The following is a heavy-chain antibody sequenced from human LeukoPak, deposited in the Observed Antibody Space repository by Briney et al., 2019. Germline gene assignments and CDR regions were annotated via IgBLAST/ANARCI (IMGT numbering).Heavy chain of an antibody. CDR2: IRYDGSNR. Sequence: GGSLRLSCAASGFTFSHYGMHWVRQAPGKGLEWVAFIRYDGSNRYYADSVKGRFTISRDNSKNTLYLQLNSLRVEDTAVYYCATRGLVGATFLGWTTGYWFDPWGQGTLVTVSS. D-gene: IGHD1-26*01. J-gene: IGHJ5*02. V-gene: IGHV3-30*02. CDR3: ATRGLVGATFLGWTTGYWFDP. CDR1: GFTFSHYG.